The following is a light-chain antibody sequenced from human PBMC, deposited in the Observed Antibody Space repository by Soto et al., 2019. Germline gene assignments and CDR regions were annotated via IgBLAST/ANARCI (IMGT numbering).Light chain of an antibody. J-gene: IGKJ4*01. CDR1: QVISKY. Sequence: IQLTQSPSSLSASVGDRVTITCRASQVISKYLAWYQQKPGTAPKLLISLASTLQGGVPSRFSGSGSGTDFSLTISSLQPEDVATYYCQYLNSFPLTFGGGTKVEIK. CDR3: QYLNSFPLT. CDR2: LAS. V-gene: IGKV1-9*01.